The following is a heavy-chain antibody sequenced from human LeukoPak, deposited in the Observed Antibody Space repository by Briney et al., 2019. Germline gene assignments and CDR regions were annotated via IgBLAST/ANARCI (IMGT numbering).Heavy chain of an antibody. J-gene: IGHJ4*02. CDR3: ARGRYDDWDYFDY. V-gene: IGHV1-18*03. CDR1: GYTFTSYG. CDR2: ISAYNGNT. Sequence: ASVKVSCKASGYTFTSYGISWVRQAPGQGLEWMGWISAYNGNTKYSQEFQGRVTITRDTSASTAYMELSSLRSEDMAVYYCARGRYDDWDYFDYWGQGTLVTVSS. D-gene: IGHD3-22*01.